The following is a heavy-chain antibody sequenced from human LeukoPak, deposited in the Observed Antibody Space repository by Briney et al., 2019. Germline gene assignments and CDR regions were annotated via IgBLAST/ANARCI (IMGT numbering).Heavy chain of an antibody. CDR3: ARGPYSSNWYVDY. CDR1: GFTLSSYE. Sequence: GGSLILSCAASGFTLSSYEMNWVRLAPGKGLEWISYISRTGNSIYYADSVKGRFTISRDSAKNSLYLQMNSLRAEDTAVYYCARGPYSSNWYVDYWGQGTLVTVAS. J-gene: IGHJ4*02. D-gene: IGHD6-13*01. CDR2: ISRTGNSI. V-gene: IGHV3-48*03.